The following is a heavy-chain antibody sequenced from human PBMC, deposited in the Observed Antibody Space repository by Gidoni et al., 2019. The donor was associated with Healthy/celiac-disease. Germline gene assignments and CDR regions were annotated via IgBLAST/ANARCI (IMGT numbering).Heavy chain of an antibody. CDR1: GFTFDDYA. D-gene: IGHD3-10*01. CDR2: ISWNSGSI. J-gene: IGHJ5*02. Sequence: EVQLVESGGGLVQPGRSMRLSCAASGFTFDDYAMHWVRQAPGKGLECVSGISWNSGSIGYADSVKGRFTISRDNAKNSLYLQMNSLRAEDTALYYCAKDRRAILWFGELFSWGQGTLVTVSS. CDR3: AKDRRAILWFGELFS. V-gene: IGHV3-9*01.